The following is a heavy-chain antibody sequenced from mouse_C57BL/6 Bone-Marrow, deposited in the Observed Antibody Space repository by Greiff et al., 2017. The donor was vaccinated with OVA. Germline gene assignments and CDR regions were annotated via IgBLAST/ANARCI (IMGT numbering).Heavy chain of an antibody. D-gene: IGHD1-1*01. CDR1: GFTFSDYY. V-gene: IGHV5-12*01. J-gene: IGHJ1*03. Sequence: EVQRVESGGGLVQPGGSLKLSCAASGFTFSDYYMYWVRQTPEKRLEWVAYISNGGGSTYYPDTVKGRFTISRDNAKNTLYLQMSRLKSEDTAMYYCARHGFITTVAWYFDVWGTGTTVTVSS. CDR3: ARHGFITTVAWYFDV. CDR2: ISNGGGST.